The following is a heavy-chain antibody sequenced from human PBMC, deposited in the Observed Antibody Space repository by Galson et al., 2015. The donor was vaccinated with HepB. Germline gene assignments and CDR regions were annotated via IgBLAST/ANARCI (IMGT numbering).Heavy chain of an antibody. CDR3: ARRARYSSATGGGDYYYYMDV. D-gene: IGHD6-25*01. V-gene: IGHV5-10-1*01. Sequence: QSGAEVKKPGESLRISCKGSGYSFTSYWISWVRQMPEKGLEWMGRIDPSDSYTNYSPPFQGHVTISADKSISTAYLQWSSLKASDTAMYYCARRARYSSATGGGDYYYYMDVSGKGTTVTVSS. CDR2: IDPSDSYT. J-gene: IGHJ6*03. CDR1: GYSFTSYW.